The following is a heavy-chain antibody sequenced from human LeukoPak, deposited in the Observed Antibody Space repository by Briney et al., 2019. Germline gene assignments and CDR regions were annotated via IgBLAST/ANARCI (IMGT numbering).Heavy chain of an antibody. CDR3: ARSPVTTSYYYGMDV. V-gene: IGHV4-59*01. D-gene: IGHD4-11*01. CDR1: GVSISSYY. CDR2: IYYSGST. Sequence: PSETLSLTCTVSGVSISSYYWSWIRQPPGKGLEWIGYIYYSGSTNYNPSLKSRVTISVDTSKNQFSLKLSSVTAADTAVYYCARSPVTTSYYYGMDVWGQGTTVTVSS. J-gene: IGHJ6*02.